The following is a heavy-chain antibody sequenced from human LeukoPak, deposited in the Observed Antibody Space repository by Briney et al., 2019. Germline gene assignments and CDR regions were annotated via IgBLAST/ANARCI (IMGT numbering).Heavy chain of an antibody. CDR2: IYYSGST. J-gene: IGHJ4*02. D-gene: IGHD1-14*01. CDR1: GGSISSYY. V-gene: IGHV4-59*01. CDR3: ARGITLHFDY. Sequence: KPSETLSLTCTVPGGSISSYYWGWIRQPPGKGLEWIGYIYYSGSTNYNPSLKSRVTISVDTSKNQFSLKLSSVTAADTAVYYCARGITLHFDYWGQGTLVTVSS.